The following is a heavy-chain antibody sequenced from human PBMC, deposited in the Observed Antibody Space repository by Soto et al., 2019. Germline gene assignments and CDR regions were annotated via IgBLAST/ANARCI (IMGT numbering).Heavy chain of an antibody. V-gene: IGHV3-74*01. D-gene: IGHD3-10*01. CDR1: GFIFKMYW. CDR2: IYNDGSYT. CDR3: TRGPRPISTGTGAY. Sequence: GGSLRLSCAASGFIFKMYWMHWVRQTPGKGLVWISRIYNDGSYTDYADSVKGRFTISRDNVNDTLYLQMNNLRAEDSGLYYCTRGPRPISTGTGAYWGQGTQVTVYS. J-gene: IGHJ4*02.